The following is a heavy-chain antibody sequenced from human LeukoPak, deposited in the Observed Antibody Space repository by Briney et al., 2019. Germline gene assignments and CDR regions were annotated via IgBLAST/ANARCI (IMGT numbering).Heavy chain of an antibody. CDR3: ARDSSSGGFDP. CDR1: GYTFSGYY. Sequence: ASVKVSCKASGYTFSGYYMHWVRQAPGQGLEWMGWINPNSGGTNYAQKFQGWVTMTRDTSTSTAYMELSRLRSDDTAVYYCARDSSSGGFDPWGQGTLVTVSS. CDR2: INPNSGGT. D-gene: IGHD6-13*01. V-gene: IGHV1-2*04. J-gene: IGHJ5*02.